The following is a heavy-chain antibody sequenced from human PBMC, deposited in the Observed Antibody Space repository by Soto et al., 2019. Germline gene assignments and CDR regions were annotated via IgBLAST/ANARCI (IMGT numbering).Heavy chain of an antibody. V-gene: IGHV4-61*01. D-gene: IGHD5-12*01. CDR3: ARIIVATINLDY. CDR2: IYYSGST. CDR1: GGSVSSGSYY. J-gene: IGHJ4*02. Sequence: SETLSLTCTVSGGSVSSGSYYWSWIRQPPGKGLEWIGYIYYSGSTNYNPSLKSRVTISVDTSKNQFSLKLSSVTAADTAVYYCARIIVATINLDYWGQGTLVTVSS.